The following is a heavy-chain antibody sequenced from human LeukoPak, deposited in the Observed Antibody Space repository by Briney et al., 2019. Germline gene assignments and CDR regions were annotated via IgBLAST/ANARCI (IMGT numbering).Heavy chain of an antibody. V-gene: IGHV3-30*18. CDR3: AKDRGSGTSYNSDFDY. Sequence: GGSLRLSCAASGFTFSRYGMHWVRQAPGKGLKWVAVISNDGNNKTYADSLKGRFTISRDNSKNTLYLQMNSLRGEDTAVYYCAKDRGSGTSYNSDFDYWGEGILVTVSS. J-gene: IGHJ4*02. CDR1: GFTFSRYG. D-gene: IGHD3-10*01. CDR2: ISNDGNNK.